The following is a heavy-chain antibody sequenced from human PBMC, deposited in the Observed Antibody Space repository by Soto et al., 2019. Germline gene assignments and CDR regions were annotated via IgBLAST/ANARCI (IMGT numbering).Heavy chain of an antibody. V-gene: IGHV1-69*13. CDR3: AALYGSGSYDYFDY. CDR1: GGTFSSYA. J-gene: IGHJ4*02. CDR2: IIPIFGTA. Sequence: SVKVSCKASGGTFSSYAISWVRQAPGQGLEWMGGIIPIFGTANYAQKFQGRVTITADESTSTAYMELSSLRSEDTAVYYCAALYGSGSYDYFDYWGQGTLVTVSS. D-gene: IGHD3-10*01.